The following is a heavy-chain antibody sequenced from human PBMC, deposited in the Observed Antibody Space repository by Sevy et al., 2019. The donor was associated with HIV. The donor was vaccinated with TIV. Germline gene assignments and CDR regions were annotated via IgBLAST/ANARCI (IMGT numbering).Heavy chain of an antibody. CDR3: ARAGHIAVAGTLFDY. V-gene: IGHV4-34*01. CDR2: INHSGST. Sequence: SETLSLTCAVYGGSFSGYYWSWIRQPPGKGLEWIGEINHSGSTNYNPSLKSRVTISVDTSKNQFSLKLSSVTAADTAVYYCARAGHIAVAGTLFDYWGQGTLVTVSS. J-gene: IGHJ4*02. D-gene: IGHD6-19*01. CDR1: GGSFSGYY.